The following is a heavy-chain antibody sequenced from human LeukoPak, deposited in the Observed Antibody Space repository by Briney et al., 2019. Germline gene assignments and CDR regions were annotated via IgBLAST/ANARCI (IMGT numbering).Heavy chain of an antibody. V-gene: IGHV4-34*01. CDR2: SNHSGST. CDR3: AIRIVVAAFDY. Sequence: SETLSLTCAVYGGSFSGYYWSWIRQPPGKGLEWIGESNHSGSTNYNPSLKSRVTISVDTSKNQFSLKLSSVPAADPAVYYCAIRIVVAAFDYWGQGTLVTVS. J-gene: IGHJ4*02. CDR1: GGSFSGYY. D-gene: IGHD6-19*01.